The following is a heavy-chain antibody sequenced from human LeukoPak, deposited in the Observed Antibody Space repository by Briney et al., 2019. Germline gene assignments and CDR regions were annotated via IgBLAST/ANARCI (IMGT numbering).Heavy chain of an antibody. Sequence: PSETLSLPCTVSVGSISSYYWSWIRQPAGQGLEWIGRICTSGSTNYNPSLKSRVTMSVDTSTHQFSLKRSSVTAADTAVYYCARDRVSLIFDPWGQGTLVTVSS. J-gene: IGHJ5*02. CDR2: ICTSGST. D-gene: IGHD2-21*01. CDR1: VGSISSYY. CDR3: ARDRVSLIFDP. V-gene: IGHV4-4*07.